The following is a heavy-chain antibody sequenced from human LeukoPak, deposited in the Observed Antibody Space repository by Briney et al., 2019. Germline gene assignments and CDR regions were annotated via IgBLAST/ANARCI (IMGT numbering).Heavy chain of an antibody. CDR2: ISGSGGST. V-gene: IGHV3-23*01. CDR1: GFTFSSYA. CDR3: ARARGEYSSSWYDY. Sequence: GGSLRLSCAASGFTFSSYAVSWVRQAPGKGLEWVSAISGSGGSTYYADSVKGRFTISRDNSKNTLYLQMNSLRAEDTAVYYCARARGEYSSSWYDYWGQGTLVTVSS. J-gene: IGHJ4*02. D-gene: IGHD6-13*01.